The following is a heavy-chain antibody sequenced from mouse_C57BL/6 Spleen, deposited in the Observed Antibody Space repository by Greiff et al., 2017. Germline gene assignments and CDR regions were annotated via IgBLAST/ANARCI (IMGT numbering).Heavy chain of an antibody. V-gene: IGHV10-1*01. CDR3: VRHGGYDVGPYAMDY. J-gene: IGHJ4*01. D-gene: IGHD2-2*01. CDR2: IRSKSNNYAT. Sequence: EVQVVESGGGLVQPKGSLKLSCAASGFSFNTYAMNWVRQAPGKGLEWVARIRSKSNNYATYYADSVKDRFTISRDDSESMLYLQMNNLKTEDTAMYYCVRHGGYDVGPYAMDYWGQGTSVTVSS. CDR1: GFSFNTYA.